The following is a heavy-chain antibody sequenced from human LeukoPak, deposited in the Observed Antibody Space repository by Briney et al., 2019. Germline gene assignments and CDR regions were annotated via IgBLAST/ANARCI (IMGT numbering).Heavy chain of an antibody. J-gene: IGHJ4*02. Sequence: GGSLRLSCAASGFILNDYGMHWVRQAPGKGLEWVADIWFDKNQHFADSVKGRFAISRDNSKNTVYLQINSLRAEDTAVYYCARDQYDTWSRRGNFDSWGQGTLVIVSS. V-gene: IGHV3-33*01. CDR3: ARDQYDTWSRRGNFDS. D-gene: IGHD3-3*01. CDR1: GFILNDYG. CDR2: IWFDKNQ.